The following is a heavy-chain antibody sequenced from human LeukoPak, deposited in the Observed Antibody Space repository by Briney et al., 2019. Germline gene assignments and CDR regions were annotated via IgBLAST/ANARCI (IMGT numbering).Heavy chain of an antibody. CDR2: ISSSGSTI. CDR3: ARDGDYGDYPDY. Sequence: GGSLRLSCAASGFTFSSYEMNWVRQAPGKGLEWVSYISSSGSTIYYADSVKGRFTISRDNDKNSLYLQMNSLRAEDKAVYYCARDGDYGDYPDYWGQGTLVTVSS. CDR1: GFTFSSYE. V-gene: IGHV3-48*03. J-gene: IGHJ4*02. D-gene: IGHD4-17*01.